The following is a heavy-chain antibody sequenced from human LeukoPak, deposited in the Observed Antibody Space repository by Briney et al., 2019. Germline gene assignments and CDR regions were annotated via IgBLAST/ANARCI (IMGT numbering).Heavy chain of an antibody. J-gene: IGHJ4*02. Sequence: GGSLRLSCAASGFTFSSYGMHWVRQAPGKGLEWVAFIRYDGSNKYYADSVKGRFTISRDNSKNTLYLQMNSLRAEDTAVYYCAKDLRSITIFGVVTYFDYWGQGTLVTVSS. CDR3: AKDLRSITIFGVVTYFDY. D-gene: IGHD3-3*01. CDR2: IRYDGSNK. V-gene: IGHV3-30*02. CDR1: GFTFSSYG.